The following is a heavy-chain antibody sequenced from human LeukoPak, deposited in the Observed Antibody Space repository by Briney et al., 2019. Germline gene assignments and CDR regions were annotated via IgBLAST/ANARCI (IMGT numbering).Heavy chain of an antibody. CDR2: IYYSGST. J-gene: IGHJ6*03. V-gene: IGHV4-39*07. CDR3: ARGKKIVARLAGERSCYMAG. D-gene: IGHD2/OR15-2a*01. Sequence: SETLSLTCTVSGGSISSSSYYWGWIRQPPGKGLEWIGSIYYSGSTYYNPSLKSRVTISVDTSKNQFSLRLSSATAADTAVYYWARGKKIVARLAGERSCYMAGWGKGTTVTVSS. CDR1: GGSISSSSYY.